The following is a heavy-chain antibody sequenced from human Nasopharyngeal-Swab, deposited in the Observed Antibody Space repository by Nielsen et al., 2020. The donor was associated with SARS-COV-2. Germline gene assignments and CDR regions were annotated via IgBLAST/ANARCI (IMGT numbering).Heavy chain of an antibody. D-gene: IGHD6-13*01. J-gene: IGHJ6*03. Sequence: WMRQCPGKGLEWIGEIYQSGNTNYNPSLKSRVSISLDKSKNQFSLDLTSVTAADTAVYYCATSGSSVTAGVNMDVWGKGTTVTVSS. CDR3: ATSGSSVTAGVNMDV. V-gene: IGHV4-4*02. CDR2: IYQSGNT.